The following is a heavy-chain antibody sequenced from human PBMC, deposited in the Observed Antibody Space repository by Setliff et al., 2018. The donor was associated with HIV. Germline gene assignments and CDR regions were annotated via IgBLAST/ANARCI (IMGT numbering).Heavy chain of an antibody. D-gene: IGHD3-22*01. J-gene: IGHJ4*02. CDR2: ISAYNGNT. V-gene: IGHV1-18*01. Sequence: ASVKVSCKASGYTFINYGISWVRQAPGQGLEWMGWISAYNGNTNYAQQLQGRVTMTTDTSTSTAYMELRSLRSDDTAVYYCAREGYYYDGSAYSTFDYWGQGTLVTSPQ. CDR3: AREGYYYDGSAYSTFDY. CDR1: GYTFINYG.